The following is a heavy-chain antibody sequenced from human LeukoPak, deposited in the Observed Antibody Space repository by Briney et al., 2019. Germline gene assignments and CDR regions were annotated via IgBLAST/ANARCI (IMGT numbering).Heavy chain of an antibody. V-gene: IGHV3-23*01. CDR1: GFTFSSYA. CDR2: ISGSGGST. D-gene: IGHD3-9*01. Sequence: GGSLRLSCAASGFTFSSYAVSWVRQAPGKGLEWVSAISGSGGSTYYADSVKGRFTISRDNSKNTLYLQMNSLRAEDMAVYYCAKIFYDILTGSSSDDYWGQGTLVTVSS. J-gene: IGHJ4*02. CDR3: AKIFYDILTGSSSDDY.